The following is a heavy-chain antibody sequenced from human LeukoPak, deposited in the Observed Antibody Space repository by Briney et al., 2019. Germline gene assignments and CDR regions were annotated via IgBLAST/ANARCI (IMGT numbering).Heavy chain of an antibody. D-gene: IGHD4-17*01. J-gene: IGHJ6*03. Sequence: ASVKVSCKASGYSFTSYAITWVRQAPGQGLEWMGWMNPNSGNTGYAQKFQGRVTITRNTSISTAYMELSSLRSEDTAVYYCARGHKRTTVATVRNYYYYYYMDVWGKGTTVTVSS. CDR1: GYSFTSYA. CDR3: ARGHKRTTVATVRNYYYYYYMDV. CDR2: MNPNSGNT. V-gene: IGHV1-8*03.